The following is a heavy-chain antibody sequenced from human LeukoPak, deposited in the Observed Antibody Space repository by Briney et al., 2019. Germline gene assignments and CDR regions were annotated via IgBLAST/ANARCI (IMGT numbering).Heavy chain of an antibody. Sequence: SETLSLTCTVSGGSISTYYWSWIRQPPGKGLEWIGYIYYSGSTSYNPSLRSRVTISVDTSKNQFSLKLSSVTAADTAVYYCATDGNFDLWGRSTLVTVSS. J-gene: IGHJ2*01. CDR1: GGSISTYY. CDR2: IYYSGST. V-gene: IGHV4-59*01. D-gene: IGHD1-26*01. CDR3: ATDGNFDL.